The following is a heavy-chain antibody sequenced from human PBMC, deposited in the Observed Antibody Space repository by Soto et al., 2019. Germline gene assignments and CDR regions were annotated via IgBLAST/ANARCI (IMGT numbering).Heavy chain of an antibody. D-gene: IGHD3-22*01. J-gene: IGHJ4*02. V-gene: IGHV3-20*04. CDR1: GFTFDDYG. CDR2: INWNGGST. CDR3: ARKVYYDSSGYKYYFDY. Sequence: GALRLSCAASGFTFDDYGMSWVRQAPGKGLEWVSGINWNGGSTGYADSVKGRFTISRDNAKNSLYLQMNSLRAEDTALYYCARKVYYDSSGYKYYFDYWGQGTLVTVSS.